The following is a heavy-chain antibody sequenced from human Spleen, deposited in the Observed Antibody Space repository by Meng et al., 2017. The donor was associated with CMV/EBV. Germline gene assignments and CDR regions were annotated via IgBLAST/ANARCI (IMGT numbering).Heavy chain of an antibody. D-gene: IGHD4-11*01. CDR1: GFSLTTNEEG. CDR3: AHSLYSNVLFDF. Sequence: QITLKESGPTLVEPTQTLALACSFSGFSLTTNEEGVAWIRQPPGKALEWLAVIYWDNDRRYSPALKSRLTITKDTSKNQVVLTVTNMDPVDTATYYCAHSLYSNVLFDFWGQGTLVTVSS. V-gene: IGHV2-5*02. CDR2: IYWDNDR. J-gene: IGHJ4*02.